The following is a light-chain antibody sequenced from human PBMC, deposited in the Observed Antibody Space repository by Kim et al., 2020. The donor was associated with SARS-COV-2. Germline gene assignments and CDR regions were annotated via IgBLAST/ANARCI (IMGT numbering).Light chain of an antibody. Sequence: ADLRKEVTLTDRARQAIRKYVAWVQKRQEKARQTLKYAASRLQRGVSPQCRGGVSGTDYTLTHSILQPEDFANFYCQRYNSDPLTLGQGTKVEIK. CDR3: QRYNSDPLT. J-gene: IGKJ1*01. V-gene: IGKV1-16*02. CDR2: AAS. CDR1: QAIRKY.